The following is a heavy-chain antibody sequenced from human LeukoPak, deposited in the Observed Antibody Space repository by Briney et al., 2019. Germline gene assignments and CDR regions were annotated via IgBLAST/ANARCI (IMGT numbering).Heavy chain of an antibody. CDR3: VRRPKLNDYRRNWFDP. D-gene: IGHD4-11*01. CDR1: GGSFSGYY. V-gene: IGHV4-34*01. J-gene: IGHJ5*02. Sequence: SETLSLTCAVYGGSFSGYYWSWIRQPPGKGLEWIGEINHSGSTNYNPSLKSRVTISVDMSKNQISLRLSSVTAADTAVYYCVRRPKLNDYRRNWFDPWGQGTLVTVSS. CDR2: INHSGST.